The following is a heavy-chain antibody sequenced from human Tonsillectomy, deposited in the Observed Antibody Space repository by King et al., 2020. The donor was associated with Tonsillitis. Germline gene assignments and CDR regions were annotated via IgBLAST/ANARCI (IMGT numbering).Heavy chain of an antibody. CDR3: ARWGMRLGATIYAFDI. D-gene: IGHD1-26*01. CDR1: GFTFSSYS. J-gene: IGHJ3*02. Sequence: QLVQSGGGLVQPGGSLRLSCAASGFTFSSYSMNWVRQAPGKGLEWVSYISSSSSTIYYADSVKGRFTIPRDNAKNSLYLQMNSLRDEDTAVYYCARWGMRLGATIYAFDIWGQGTMVTVSS. V-gene: IGHV3-48*02. CDR2: ISSSSSTI.